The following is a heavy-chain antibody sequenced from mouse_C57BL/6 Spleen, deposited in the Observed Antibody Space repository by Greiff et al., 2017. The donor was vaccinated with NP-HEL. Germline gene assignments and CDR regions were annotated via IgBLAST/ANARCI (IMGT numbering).Heavy chain of an antibody. D-gene: IGHD1-3*01. V-gene: IGHV1-50*01. CDR2: IDPSDSYT. CDR1: GYTFTSYW. J-gene: IGHJ2*01. Sequence: QVQLQQPGAELVKPGASVKLSCKASGYTFTSYWMQWVKQRPGQGLEWIGEIDPSDSYTNYNQKFKGKATLTVDTSSSTAYMQLSSLTSEDSAVYYCASQAGSSYYVDYWGQGTTLTVSS. CDR3: ASQAGSSYYVDY.